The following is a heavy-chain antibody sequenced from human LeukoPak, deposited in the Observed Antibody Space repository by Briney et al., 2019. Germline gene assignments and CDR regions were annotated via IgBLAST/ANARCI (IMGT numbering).Heavy chain of an antibody. J-gene: IGHJ4*02. CDR2: ISAYNGNT. CDR3: AVGVDTAMDPRGTFDY. CDR1: GYTFTSYG. Sequence: ASGKVSCKASGYTFTSYGISWVRQAPGQGLEWMGWISAYNGNTNYAQKPQGRVTMTTDTSTSTAYMELRSLRSDDTAVYYCAVGVDTAMDPRGTFDYWGQGTLVTVSS. D-gene: IGHD5-18*01. V-gene: IGHV1-18*01.